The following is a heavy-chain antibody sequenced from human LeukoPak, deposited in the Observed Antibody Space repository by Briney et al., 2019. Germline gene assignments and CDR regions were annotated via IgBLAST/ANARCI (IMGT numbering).Heavy chain of an antibody. J-gene: IGHJ6*03. CDR2: IIPIFGTA. CDR3: ARGPWSGYYYYYMDV. D-gene: IGHD2-8*02. V-gene: IGHV1-69*13. Sequence: SVKVSCKASGGTFSSYAISWVRQAPGQGLEWMGGIIPIFGTANYAQKFQGRVTITADESTSTAYMELGSLRSEDTAVYYCARGPWSGYYYYYMDVWGKGTTVTVSS. CDR1: GGTFSSYA.